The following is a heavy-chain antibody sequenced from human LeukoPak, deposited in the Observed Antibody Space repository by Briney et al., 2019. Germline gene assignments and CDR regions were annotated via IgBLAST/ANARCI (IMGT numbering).Heavy chain of an antibody. CDR1: GFTFSSYA. V-gene: IGHV3-23*01. CDR3: ARLTPTTLSLYYYYMDV. Sequence: GGSLRLSCAASGFTFSSYAMSWVRQAPGKGLEWVSAISGSGGSTYYADSVKGRFTISRDNSKNTLYLQMNSLRAEDTAVYYCARLTPTTLSLYYYYMDVWGKGTTVTVSS. D-gene: IGHD2/OR15-2a*01. J-gene: IGHJ6*03. CDR2: ISGSGGST.